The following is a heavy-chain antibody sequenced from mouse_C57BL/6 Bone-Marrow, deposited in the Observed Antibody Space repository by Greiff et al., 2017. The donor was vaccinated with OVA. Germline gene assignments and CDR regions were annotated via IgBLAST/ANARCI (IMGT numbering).Heavy chain of an antibody. D-gene: IGHD1-1*01. CDR1: GFTFSDYG. J-gene: IGHJ3*01. Sequence: EVKLVESGGGLVKPGGSLKLSCAASGFTFSDYGMHWVRQAPEKGLEWVAYISSGSSTIYYADTVKGRFTISRDNAKNTLFLQMTSLRSEDTAMYYCARDCYCGSREFAWFAYWGQGTLVTVSA. CDR2: ISSGSSTI. CDR3: ARDCYCGSREFAWFAY. V-gene: IGHV5-17*01.